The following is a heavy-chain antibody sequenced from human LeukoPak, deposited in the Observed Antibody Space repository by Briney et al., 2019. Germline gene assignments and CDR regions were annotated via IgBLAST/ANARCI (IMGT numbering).Heavy chain of an antibody. CDR2: IQVDGSKG. CDR3: AKEHRGVGAVTLYDYFDF. J-gene: IGHJ4*02. Sequence: PGGSLRLSCATSGFNFSTFGTHWLRQAPGKGLEWVAFIQVDGSKGSYADSVRGRFTISRDNSKNTLSLQMNGLRVEDTAVYYCAKEHRGVGAVTLYDYFDFWGQGTLVTVSS. V-gene: IGHV3-30*02. CDR1: GFNFSTFG. D-gene: IGHD1-26*01.